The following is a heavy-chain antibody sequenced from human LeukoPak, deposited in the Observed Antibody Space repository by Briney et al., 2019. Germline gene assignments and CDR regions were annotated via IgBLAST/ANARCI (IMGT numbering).Heavy chain of an antibody. J-gene: IGHJ3*02. Sequence: SETLSLTWAVYGGSFSGYYWSWIRQPPGKGLEWIGEINHSGSTNYNPSLKSRVTISVDTSKNQFSLKLSSVTAADTAVYYCARVAFLRKAFDIWGQGTMVTVSS. CDR2: INHSGST. D-gene: IGHD2-21*01. CDR3: ARVAFLRKAFDI. CDR1: GGSFSGYY. V-gene: IGHV4-34*01.